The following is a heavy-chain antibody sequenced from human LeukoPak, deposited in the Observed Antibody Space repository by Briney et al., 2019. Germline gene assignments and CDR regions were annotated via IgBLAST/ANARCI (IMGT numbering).Heavy chain of an antibody. CDR3: ARDNLDYDFWSGFDY. CDR2: IYYSGST. V-gene: IGHV4-31*03. Sequence: SRTLSLTCTVSGGSISSGGYYWSWIRQHPGKGLEWIGYIYYSGSTYYNPSLKSRVTISVDTSKNQFSLKLSSVTAADTAVYYCARDNLDYDFWSGFDYWGQGTLVTVSS. CDR1: GGSISSGGYY. J-gene: IGHJ4*02. D-gene: IGHD3-3*01.